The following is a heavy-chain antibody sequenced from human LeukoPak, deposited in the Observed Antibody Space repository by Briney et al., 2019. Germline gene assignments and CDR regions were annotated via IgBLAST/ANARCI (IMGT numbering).Heavy chain of an antibody. J-gene: IGHJ5*02. D-gene: IGHD2-2*02. CDR1: GYTFTGYH. CDR3: AREPIVLVPAAIFNWFDP. Sequence: ASVKVSCKASGYTFTGYHIHWVRQAPGQGLEWMGRINPYSGDTNFAQKFQGRVTMTRDTSITTAYMDLSSLTPDDTAVYFCAREPIVLVPAAIFNWFDPWGQGTLVTVSS. CDR2: INPYSGDT. V-gene: IGHV1-2*06.